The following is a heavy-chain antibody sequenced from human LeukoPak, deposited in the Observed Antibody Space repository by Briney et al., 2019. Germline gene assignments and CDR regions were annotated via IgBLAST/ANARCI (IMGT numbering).Heavy chain of an antibody. CDR3: AREARNWGFDY. D-gene: IGHD7-27*01. CDR2: IYYSGSP. J-gene: IGHJ4*02. CDR1: GGSISSGSYY. V-gene: IGHV4-61*10. Sequence: SQTLSLTCTVSGGSISSGSYYWGWLRRPAEKGLEWIGDIYYSGSPSYNPPPNSRSTISVDTSKNQFSLKLSSVTAADTAVYYCAREARNWGFDYWGQGTLVTVSS.